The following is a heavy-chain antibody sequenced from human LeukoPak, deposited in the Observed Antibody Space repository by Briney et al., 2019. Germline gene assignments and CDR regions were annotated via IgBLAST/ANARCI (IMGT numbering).Heavy chain of an antibody. Sequence: LSLTCTVSGGSISSYYWSWIRQAPGRGLEWVSYISSSGSTIYYADSVKGRFTISRDNAKNSLYLQMNSLRAEDTAVYYCARMVGYDILTNWFDPWGQGTLVTVSS. V-gene: IGHV3-11*01. D-gene: IGHD3-9*01. CDR3: ARMVGYDILTNWFDP. J-gene: IGHJ5*02. CDR2: ISSSGSTI. CDR1: GGSISSYY.